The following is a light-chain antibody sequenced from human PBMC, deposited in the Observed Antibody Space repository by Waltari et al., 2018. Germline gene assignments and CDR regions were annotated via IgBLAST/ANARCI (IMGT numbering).Light chain of an antibody. CDR3: QQHDNFPFT. CDR2: WAS. CDR1: QSVLYSSNNKNY. J-gene: IGKJ3*01. Sequence: DIVMTQSPDSLAVSLGERATINCKSSQSVLYSSNNKNYLAWYQQKPGQPPKLLIYWASTRESGVPDRFSGSGSGTDFTLTISSLQPDDIATYFCQQHDNFPFTFGPGTKVEIK. V-gene: IGKV4-1*01.